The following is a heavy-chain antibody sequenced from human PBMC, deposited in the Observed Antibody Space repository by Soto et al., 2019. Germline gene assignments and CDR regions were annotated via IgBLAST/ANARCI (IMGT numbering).Heavy chain of an antibody. CDR3: AKPGTIDHYHNYGMDA. J-gene: IGHJ6*02. D-gene: IGHD3-10*01. V-gene: IGHV3-23*01. Sequence: EVQLLESGGGLVQPGGSLRLSCAASGFIFSSYAMSWVRQAPGKGLEWVSGISGSGDNTYYADSVRGRFTISRDNSKNTLYLQMNRLTAEDTAVYYGAKPGTIDHYHNYGMDAWGQGTTVAVSS. CDR1: GFIFSSYA. CDR2: ISGSGDNT.